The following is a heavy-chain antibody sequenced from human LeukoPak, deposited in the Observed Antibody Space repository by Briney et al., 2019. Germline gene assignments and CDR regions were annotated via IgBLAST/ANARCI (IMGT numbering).Heavy chain of an antibody. Sequence: SGTLSLTCTVSGGSISSGGYYWSWIRQHPRKGLEWIGYIYYSGSTYYNPSLKSRVTISVDTSKNQFSLKLSSVTAADTAVYYCARGNDYGDQYWGQGTLVTVSS. CDR1: GGSISSGGYY. J-gene: IGHJ4*02. V-gene: IGHV4-31*03. CDR3: ARGNDYGDQY. CDR2: IYYSGST. D-gene: IGHD4-17*01.